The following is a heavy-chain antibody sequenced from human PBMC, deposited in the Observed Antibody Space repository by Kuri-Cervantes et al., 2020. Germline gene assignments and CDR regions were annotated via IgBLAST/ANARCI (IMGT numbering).Heavy chain of an antibody. CDR3: ARELYYYESSAYSLLRD. Sequence: SVKVSCKASGGTFSSYAISWVRQAPGQGLEWMGGIIPIFGTANYAQKFQGRVTMTTDTSTSTAYMELRSLISEDTAVYYCARELYYYESSAYSLLRDWGQGTLVTVSS. D-gene: IGHD3-22*01. V-gene: IGHV1-69*05. J-gene: IGHJ4*02. CDR1: GGTFSSYA. CDR2: IIPIFGTA.